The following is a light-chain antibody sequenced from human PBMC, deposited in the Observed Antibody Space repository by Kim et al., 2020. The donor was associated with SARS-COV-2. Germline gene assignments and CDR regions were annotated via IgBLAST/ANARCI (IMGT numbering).Light chain of an antibody. CDR1: QTISIY. J-gene: IGKJ2*01. CDR3: QQSYSTLYT. V-gene: IGKV1-39*01. Sequence: SASIGDRVTITCRASQTISIYLNWYQQKPGKAPNLLIYAASSLQSGVPSIFSGSGSGTDFTLTISSLQPEDFATYYCQQSYSTLYTFGQGTKLEI. CDR2: AAS.